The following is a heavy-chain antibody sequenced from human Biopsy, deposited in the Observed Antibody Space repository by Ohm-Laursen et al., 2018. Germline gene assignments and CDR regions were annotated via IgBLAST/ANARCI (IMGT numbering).Heavy chain of an antibody. Sequence: GTLSLTCTVSGESMGTYYWTWIRQPPGKGLEWIASIYYSGTTNKNPSLKSRVTISVDTSKRQFYLELSSVTAADTAVYYCARVRGGFLEWFDYWGQGTLTTVSS. CDR2: IYYSGTT. J-gene: IGHJ5*01. CDR3: ARVRGGFLEWFDY. CDR1: GESMGTYY. D-gene: IGHD3-3*01. V-gene: IGHV4-59*01.